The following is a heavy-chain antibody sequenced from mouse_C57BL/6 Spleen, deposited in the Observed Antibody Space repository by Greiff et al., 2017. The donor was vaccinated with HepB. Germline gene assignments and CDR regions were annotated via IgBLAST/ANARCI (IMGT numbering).Heavy chain of an antibody. CDR1: GYTFTSYW. J-gene: IGHJ2*01. Sequence: QVQLQQPGAELVMPGASVKLSCKASGYTFTSYWMHWVKQMPGQGLEWIGEIDPSDSYTNYNQKFKGKSTLTVDKSSSTAYMQLSSLTSEDSAVYYCARSGSFPYYFDYWGQGTTLTVSS. D-gene: IGHD1-1*01. CDR2: IDPSDSYT. V-gene: IGHV1-69*01. CDR3: ARSGSFPYYFDY.